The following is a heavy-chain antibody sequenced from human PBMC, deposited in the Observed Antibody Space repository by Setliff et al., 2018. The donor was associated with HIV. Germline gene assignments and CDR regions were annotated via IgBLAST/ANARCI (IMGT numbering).Heavy chain of an antibody. CDR3: ARGHSYGDTYSGSHGAFDT. Sequence: SVKVSCKASGGTFSSYALNWVRQAPGQGLEWMGGIIPIFGTRNYAPKFQGRVTITTDESTSTAYMELSSLRSEDTAVYYCARGHSYGDTYSGSHGAFDTWGQGTKVTVSS. CDR2: IIPIFGTR. D-gene: IGHD1-26*01. CDR1: GGTFSSYA. V-gene: IGHV1-69*05. J-gene: IGHJ3*02.